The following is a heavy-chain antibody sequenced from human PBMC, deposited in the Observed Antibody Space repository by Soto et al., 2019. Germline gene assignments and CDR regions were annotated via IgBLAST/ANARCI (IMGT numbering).Heavy chain of an antibody. CDR3: ARVGPQQLDY. CDR1: GGTFSSYT. D-gene: IGHD6-13*01. V-gene: IGHV1-69*02. CDR2: IIPILGIA. J-gene: IGHJ4*02. Sequence: QVQLVQSGAEVKKPGSSVKVSCKASGGTFSSYTISWVRQAPGQGLEWMGRIIPILGIANYEQKFQGRVTIXEEKSTRTAYMELSSLRSEVTAVYSCARVGPQQLDYWGQGTLVTVSS.